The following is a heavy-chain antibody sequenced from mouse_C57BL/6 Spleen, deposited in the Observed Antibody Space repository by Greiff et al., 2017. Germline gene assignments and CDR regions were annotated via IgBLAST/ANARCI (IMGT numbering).Heavy chain of an antibody. Sequence: VQLQQSGAELAKPGASVKLSCKASGYTFTSYWMHWVKQRPGQGLEWIGYINPSSGYTKYNQKFKDKATFTADKSSSTAYMQLSSLTYEDSAVYYAAMNYAVYFDYWGQGTTLTVSS. J-gene: IGHJ2*01. CDR3: AMNYAVYFDY. D-gene: IGHD2-4*01. CDR2: INPSSGYT. CDR1: GYTFTSYW. V-gene: IGHV1-7*01.